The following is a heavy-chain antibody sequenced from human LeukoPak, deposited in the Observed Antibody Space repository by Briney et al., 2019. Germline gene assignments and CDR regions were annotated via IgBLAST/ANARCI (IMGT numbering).Heavy chain of an antibody. CDR2: IYHSGST. Sequence: SETLSLTCTVSGYSISSGYYWGWIRQPPGKGLEWIGSIYHSGSTYYNPSLKSRVTISVDTSKNQFSLELSSVTAADTAVYYCARDLYSGVSIFSFDPWGQGTLVTVSS. V-gene: IGHV4-38-2*02. CDR3: ARDLYSGVSIFSFDP. CDR1: GYSISSGYY. D-gene: IGHD3-3*02. J-gene: IGHJ5*02.